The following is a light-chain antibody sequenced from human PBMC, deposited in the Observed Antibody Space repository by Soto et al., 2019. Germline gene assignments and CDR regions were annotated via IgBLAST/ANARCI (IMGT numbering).Light chain of an antibody. J-gene: IGKJ1*01. CDR2: GAS. CDR3: QQYGGSPRT. V-gene: IGKV3-20*01. Sequence: EIVLTQSLVTLSLSPGERGTLSCRASQSVGTSLAWYQQEPGQAPRLLIYGASNRATGIPDRFSGSGSGTDFTLTISKLEPEDFAVYHCQQYGGSPRTFGQGTKVDI. CDR1: QSVGTS.